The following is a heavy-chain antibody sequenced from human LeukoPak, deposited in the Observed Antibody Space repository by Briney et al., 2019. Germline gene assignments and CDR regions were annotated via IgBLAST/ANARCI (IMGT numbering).Heavy chain of an antibody. CDR3: ARGDNSGPDYYYYMDV. Sequence: GGSLRLSCAASGFTFSSYSMNWVRQAPGKGLEWVSSISSSSSYIYYADSVKDRFTISRDNAKNSLYLQMNSLRAEDTAVYYCARGDNSGPDYYYYMDVWGKGTTVTISS. J-gene: IGHJ6*03. CDR1: GFTFSSYS. D-gene: IGHD6-19*01. V-gene: IGHV3-21*01. CDR2: ISSSSSYI.